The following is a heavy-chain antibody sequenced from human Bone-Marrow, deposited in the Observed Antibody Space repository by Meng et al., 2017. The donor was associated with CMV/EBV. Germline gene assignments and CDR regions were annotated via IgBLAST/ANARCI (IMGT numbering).Heavy chain of an antibody. CDR2: INPNSGGT. CDR3: ARGILLAGKGAFDY. V-gene: IGHV1-2*02. D-gene: IGHD6-19*01. Sequence: AGYTFNVYYIDWMRQAPGQGFEWMCEINPNSGGTNYAKMFQGRVTMTRNTSINTAYMEVGRLKSDDTAVYYCARGILLAGKGAFDYWGQGSLVTVSS. J-gene: IGHJ4*02. CDR1: GYTFNVYY.